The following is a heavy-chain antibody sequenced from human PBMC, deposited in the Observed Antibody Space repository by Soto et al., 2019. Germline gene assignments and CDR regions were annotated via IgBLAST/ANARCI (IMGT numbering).Heavy chain of an antibody. D-gene: IGHD6-13*01. Sequence: EVQLLESGGGLVQPGGSLRLSCAASGFTFSSFAVSWVRQAPGKGLEWVSAISGRGGRTYYADSVKGRFTISRDNSKSTLYLQMNSLRVDDTAVYYCAKDPSGATSWYYWYFVLWGRGTLVTVSS. V-gene: IGHV3-23*01. CDR2: ISGRGGRT. CDR1: GFTFSSFA. J-gene: IGHJ2*01. CDR3: AKDPSGATSWYYWYFVL.